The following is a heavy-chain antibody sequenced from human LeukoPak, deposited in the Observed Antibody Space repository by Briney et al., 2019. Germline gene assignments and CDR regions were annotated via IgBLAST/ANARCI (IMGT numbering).Heavy chain of an antibody. CDR3: ARSSGSSSSGPSYYYYYYMDV. J-gene: IGHJ6*03. D-gene: IGHD6-6*01. CDR2: NNPNSGGT. Sequence: ASVKVSCKASGYTFTGYYMHWVRQAPGQGLEWMGWNNPNSGGTNYAQKFQGWVTMTRDTSISTAYMELSRLRSDDTAVYYCARSSGSSSSGPSYYYYYYMDVWGKGTTVTVSS. CDR1: GYTFTGYY. V-gene: IGHV1-2*04.